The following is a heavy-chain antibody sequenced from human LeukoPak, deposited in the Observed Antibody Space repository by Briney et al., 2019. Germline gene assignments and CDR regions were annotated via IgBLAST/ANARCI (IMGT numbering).Heavy chain of an antibody. J-gene: IGHJ4*02. CDR3: ARDYVWQQLVNYFDY. D-gene: IGHD6-13*01. Sequence: GGSLRLSCAASGFTFSSYAMHWVRQAPGKGLEWVAVISYDGSNKYYADSVKGRFTISRDNSKNTLYLQMNSLRAEDTAVYYCARDYVWQQLVNYFDYWGQGTLVTVSS. CDR1: GFTFSSYA. V-gene: IGHV3-30-3*01. CDR2: ISYDGSNK.